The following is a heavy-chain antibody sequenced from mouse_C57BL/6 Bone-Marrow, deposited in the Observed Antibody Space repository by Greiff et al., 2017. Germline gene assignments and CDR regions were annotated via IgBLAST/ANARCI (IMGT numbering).Heavy chain of an antibody. CDR2: IWSGGST. CDR3: ASPLYDCYYKFAY. D-gene: IGHD2-3*01. Sequence: VQLVESGPGLVQPSQSLSITCTVSGFSLTSYGVHWVRQSPGQGLEWLGVIWSGGSTDYNAAFFSRLSISKDNSKSQVFLKMNSLQADDTAIYYCASPLYDCYYKFAYWGQGTLVTVSA. CDR1: GFSLTSYG. J-gene: IGHJ3*01. V-gene: IGHV2-2*01.